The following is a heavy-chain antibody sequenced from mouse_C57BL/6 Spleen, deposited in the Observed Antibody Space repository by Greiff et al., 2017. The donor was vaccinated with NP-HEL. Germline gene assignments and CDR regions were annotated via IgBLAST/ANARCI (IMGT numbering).Heavy chain of an antibody. CDR1: GYSITSGYY. D-gene: IGHD2-4*01. V-gene: IGHV3-6*01. CDR2: ISYDGSN. CDR3: ARPDYDRYWYFDV. Sequence: EVKLQESGPGLVKPSQSLSLTCSVTGYSITSGYYWNWIRQFPGNKLEWMGYISYDGSNNYNPSLKNRISITRDTSKNQFFLKLNSVTTEDTATYYCARPDYDRYWYFDVWGTGTTVTVSS. J-gene: IGHJ1*03.